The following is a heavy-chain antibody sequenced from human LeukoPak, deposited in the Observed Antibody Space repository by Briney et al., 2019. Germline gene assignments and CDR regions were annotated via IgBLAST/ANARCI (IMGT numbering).Heavy chain of an antibody. CDR3: ARDTYDSSGYYFDY. Sequence: ASVKVSCKAPGYTFTSYGISWVRQAPGQGLEWMGWISAYNGNTNYAQKLQGRVTMTTDTSTSTAYMELRSLRSDDTAVYYCARDTYDSSGYYFDYWGQGTLVTVSS. CDR2: ISAYNGNT. CDR1: GYTFTSYG. J-gene: IGHJ4*02. D-gene: IGHD3-22*01. V-gene: IGHV1-18*01.